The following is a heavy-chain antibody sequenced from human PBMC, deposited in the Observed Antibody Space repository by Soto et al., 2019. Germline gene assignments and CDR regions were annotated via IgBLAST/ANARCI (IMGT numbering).Heavy chain of an antibody. Sequence: SETLSLTCTVSGGSISSYYWSWIRQPPGKGLEWIGYIYYSGSTNYNPSLKSRVTISVDTSKNQFSLKLSSVTAADTAVYYCARETGSRLNMDGWGKGTTVPVAS. CDR3: ARETGSRLNMDG. D-gene: IGHD2-21*02. CDR2: IYYSGST. CDR1: GGSISSYY. V-gene: IGHV4-59*01. J-gene: IGHJ6*03.